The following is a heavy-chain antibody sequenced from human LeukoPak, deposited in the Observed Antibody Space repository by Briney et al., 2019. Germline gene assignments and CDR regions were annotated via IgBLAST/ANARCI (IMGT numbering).Heavy chain of an antibody. CDR3: ARHSFLGYCSTTSCRTPFDI. CDR1: GYSFSTNW. J-gene: IGHJ3*02. Sequence: GESLKISCKGSGYSFSTNWIGWVRQMPGKGLEWMGIIYPDKSDTRYSPSFQGQVTISADKSISTAYLQWSSLEASDTAMYYCARHSFLGYCSTTSCRTPFDIWGQGTIVTISS. V-gene: IGHV5-51*01. D-gene: IGHD2-2*01. CDR2: IYPDKSDT.